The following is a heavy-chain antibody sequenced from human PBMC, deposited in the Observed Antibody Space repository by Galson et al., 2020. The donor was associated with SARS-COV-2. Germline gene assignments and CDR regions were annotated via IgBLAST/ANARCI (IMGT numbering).Heavy chain of an antibody. CDR1: GFTFSDFS. CDR2: ISNSRSDT. V-gene: IGHV3-21*01. D-gene: IGHD6-6*01. CDR3: ASSYQYTTSSVGPTKKGFDY. J-gene: IGHJ4*02. Sequence: GGSLRLSCEASGFTFSDFSMSWVRQAPGKGLEWVSFISNSRSDTYYADSVKGRFIISRDNAKNSLYLQMNSLRAEDTAVYYCASSYQYTTSSVGPTKKGFDYWGQGVLVTVSS.